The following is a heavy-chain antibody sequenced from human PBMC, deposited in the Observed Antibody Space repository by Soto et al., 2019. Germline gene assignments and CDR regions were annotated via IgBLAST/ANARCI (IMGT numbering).Heavy chain of an antibody. D-gene: IGHD4-17*01. J-gene: IGHJ4*02. CDR2: IISKNDGGTT. CDR1: GFTFNFAW. Sequence: PGGSLRLSCAASGFTFNFAWMNWVRQAPGKGLEWLGRIISKNDGGTTQYAAPVKGRFTISRDDSENTLYLEMNSLKMEDTALYYCTASRDYGYWGQGTLVTVPQ. V-gene: IGHV3-15*06. CDR3: TASRDYGY.